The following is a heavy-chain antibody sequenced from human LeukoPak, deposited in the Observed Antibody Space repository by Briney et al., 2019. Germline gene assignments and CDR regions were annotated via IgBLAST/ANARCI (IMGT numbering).Heavy chain of an antibody. Sequence: KCGESLKISCKGSGYRFTSYWIGGVRQMPGKGREWMGIIYLGDSDTRYSPPFQGQVTISADKSISTAYLQWSSLKASDTAMYYRARHYVGSGSYYSDWYFDLWGRGTLVTVSS. D-gene: IGHD1-26*01. J-gene: IGHJ2*01. CDR3: ARHYVGSGSYYSDWYFDL. CDR2: IYLGDSDT. CDR1: GYRFTSYW. V-gene: IGHV5-51*01.